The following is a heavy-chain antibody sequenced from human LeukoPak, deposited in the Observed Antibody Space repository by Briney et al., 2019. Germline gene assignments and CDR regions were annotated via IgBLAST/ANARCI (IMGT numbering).Heavy chain of an antibody. CDR1: GGSFSGYY. J-gene: IGHJ5*02. CDR3: AREYIRYSNYGLGFDP. Sequence: PSETLSLTCAVYGGSFSGYYWSWIRQPPGKGLEWIGEINHSGSTNYNPSLKSRVTISVDTSKNKFSLKPTSVTPADTAVYYCAREYIRYSNYGLGFDPWGQGTLVTVSS. CDR2: INHSGST. D-gene: IGHD4-11*01. V-gene: IGHV4-34*01.